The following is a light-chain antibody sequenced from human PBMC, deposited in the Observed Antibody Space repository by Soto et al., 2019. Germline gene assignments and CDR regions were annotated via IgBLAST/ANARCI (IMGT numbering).Light chain of an antibody. CDR1: SSDVGGFNF. CDR3: SSYRSSSTTLVV. CDR2: DVS. V-gene: IGLV2-14*03. J-gene: IGLJ3*02. Sequence: QSALTQPASVSGSPGQSITISCTGTSSDVGGFNFVSWYQQHPGKAPKLMIYDVSNRPSGVSNRFSGSKSGNTASLTISGLQAEDEADYYCSSYRSSSTTLVVFGGGTKLTVL.